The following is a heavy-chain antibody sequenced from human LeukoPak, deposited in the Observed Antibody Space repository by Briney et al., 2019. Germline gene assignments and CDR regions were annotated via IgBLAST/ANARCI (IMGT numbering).Heavy chain of an antibody. CDR3: ARGHLYDYSSTSYYFDY. Sequence: RGESLKISCKGSGYSFASYWIGWVRQMPGKGLEWMGVVYPGDSDTRYSPSFQGQATISADKSISTAYLQWSSLKASDTAMYYCARGHLYDYSSTSYYFDYWGQGTLVTVSS. V-gene: IGHV5-51*01. D-gene: IGHD6-13*01. CDR2: VYPGDSDT. CDR1: GYSFASYW. J-gene: IGHJ4*02.